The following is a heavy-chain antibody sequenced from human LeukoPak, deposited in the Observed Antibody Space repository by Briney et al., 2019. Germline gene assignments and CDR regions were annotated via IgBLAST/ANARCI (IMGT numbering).Heavy chain of an antibody. CDR1: GYTFTSYG. J-gene: IGHJ4*02. CDR2: ISSYNGNT. V-gene: IGHV1-18*01. CDR3: ARGSAFGAVAGPDY. Sequence: ASVKVSCKASGYTFTSYGISWVRQAPGQGLDGMGWISSYNGNTNYAQKLQGRVTMTTDTSTSTAYMELRSLRSDDTAVYYCARGSAFGAVAGPDYWGQGTLVTVSS. D-gene: IGHD6-19*01.